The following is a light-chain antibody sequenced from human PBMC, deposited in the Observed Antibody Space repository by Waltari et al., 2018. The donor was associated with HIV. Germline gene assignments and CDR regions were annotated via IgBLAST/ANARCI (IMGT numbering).Light chain of an antibody. V-gene: IGKV3-20*01. CDR2: GAS. CDR1: QSVSSGY. J-gene: IGKJ3*01. CDR3: QQYGSSPFT. Sequence: EIVLTQSPGTLSLSPGEGATLSCRASQSVSSGYLAWYQQKPGQAPRLLISGASRRATGIPDRFSGSGSGTDFTLTISRLEPEDFAVYYCQQYGSSPFTFGPGTKVHIK.